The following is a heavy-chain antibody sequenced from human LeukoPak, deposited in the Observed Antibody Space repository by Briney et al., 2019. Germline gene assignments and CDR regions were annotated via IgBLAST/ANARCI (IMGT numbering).Heavy chain of an antibody. J-gene: IGHJ6*02. CDR1: GFTFSSYG. CDR3: AKARAMASYYYYYGMDV. CDR2: ISYDGSNK. D-gene: IGHD5-18*01. Sequence: GGSLRLSCAASGFTFSSYGMHWVRQAPGKGLEWVAVISYDGSNKYYADSVKGRFTISRDNSENTLYLQMNSLRAEDTAVYYCAKARAMASYYYYYGMDVWGQGTTVTVSS. V-gene: IGHV3-30*18.